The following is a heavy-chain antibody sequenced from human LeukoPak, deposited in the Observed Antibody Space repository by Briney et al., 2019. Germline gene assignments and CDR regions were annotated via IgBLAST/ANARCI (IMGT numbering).Heavy chain of an antibody. V-gene: IGHV4-59*01. J-gene: IGHJ4*02. D-gene: IGHD3-22*01. Sequence: PSETLSLTCTVSGGSISSYYWSWIRQPAGKGLEWIGYIYYSGSTNYNPSLKSRVTISVDTSKNQFSLKLSSVTAADTAVYYCARGENYYDSSGYYYPFDYWGQGTLVTVSS. CDR3: ARGENYYDSSGYYYPFDY. CDR2: IYYSGST. CDR1: GGSISSYY.